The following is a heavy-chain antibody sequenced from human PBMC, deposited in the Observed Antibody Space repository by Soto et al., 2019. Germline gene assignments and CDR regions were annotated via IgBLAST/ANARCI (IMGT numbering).Heavy chain of an antibody. D-gene: IGHD6-19*01. J-gene: IGHJ4*02. Sequence: QLQLQESGPGLVKPSETLSLTCTVSGGSISSNSYYWGWIRQPPGKGLEWIGSVYYSGSTYYNPSLESRVTISVDTSKSQFSLVVSSVTAADTAVYYCARSSPFRHWLVVFDYWGQGALVTVSS. CDR1: GGSISSNSYY. CDR3: ARSSPFRHWLVVFDY. V-gene: IGHV4-39*01. CDR2: VYYSGST.